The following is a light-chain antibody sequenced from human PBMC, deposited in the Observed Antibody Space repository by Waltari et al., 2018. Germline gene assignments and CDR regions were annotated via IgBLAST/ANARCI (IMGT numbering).Light chain of an antibody. Sequence: DIQMSQSPSSLSASVGDRVTITCRASQGIKSNLHWFHQKPGRAPRLLMYNLKILASGVSSRFSGSGSGTEFTLTINSLQPEDFGTYFCQQGDSNPRTFGQGTKVDIK. V-gene: IGKV1-17*01. CDR1: QGIKSN. CDR3: QQGDSNPRT. CDR2: NLK. J-gene: IGKJ1*01.